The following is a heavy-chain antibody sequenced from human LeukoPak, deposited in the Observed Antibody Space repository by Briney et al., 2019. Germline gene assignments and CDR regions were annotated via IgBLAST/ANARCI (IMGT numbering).Heavy chain of an antibody. CDR3: ASRKSIAARGRSFDY. J-gene: IGHJ4*02. CDR2: IYHSGST. V-gene: IGHV4-4*02. Sequence: SETLSLTCAVSGGSISTSNWWSWVRQPPGKGLEWIGEIYHSGSTNYNPSLKSRVTILVEKSKNQFSLKLSSVTAADTAVYYCASRKSIAARGRSFDYWGQGTLVTVSS. CDR1: GGSISTSNW. D-gene: IGHD6-6*01.